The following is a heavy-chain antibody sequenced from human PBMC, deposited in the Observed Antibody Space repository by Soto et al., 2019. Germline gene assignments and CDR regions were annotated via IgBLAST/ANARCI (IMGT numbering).Heavy chain of an antibody. CDR2: IIPIFGTA. CDR3: ARYREGTYGMDV. J-gene: IGHJ6*02. V-gene: IGHV1-69*12. CDR1: GGTFSSYA. Sequence: QVQLVQSGAEVKKPGSSVKVSCKASGGTFSSYAISWVRQAPGQGLEWMGGIIPIFGTANYAQKFQGRVTITADESTSTAYVELSSLRSEDTDVYYCARYREGTYGMDVWGQGTTVTVSS.